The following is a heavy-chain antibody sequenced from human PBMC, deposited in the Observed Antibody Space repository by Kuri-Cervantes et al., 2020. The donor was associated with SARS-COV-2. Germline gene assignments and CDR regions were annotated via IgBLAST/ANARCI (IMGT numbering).Heavy chain of an antibody. V-gene: IGHV3-53*01. J-gene: IGHJ6*02. CDR3: AKDNLGWDYNNRGMDA. CDR1: GFTVSSNY. D-gene: IGHD3-22*01. Sequence: GESLKISCAASGFTVSSNYMSWVRQAPGKGLEWVSVIYSGGSTYYADSVKGRFTISRDNSKNTLYLQMNSLRAEDTAVYYCAKDNLGWDYNNRGMDAWGQGTTVTVSS. CDR2: IYSGGST.